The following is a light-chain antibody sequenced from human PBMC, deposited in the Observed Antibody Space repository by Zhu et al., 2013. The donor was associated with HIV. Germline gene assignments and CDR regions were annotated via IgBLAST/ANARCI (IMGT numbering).Light chain of an antibody. CDR2: EAS. CDR3: HHYGPSVLFT. J-gene: IGKJ3*01. CDR1: QSISSW. Sequence: DIQMTQSPSTLSASVGDRVTITCRASQSISSWLAWYQQKPGKAPKLLIYEASSLESGVPSRFSGGGSGTEFTLSISSLQSEDFAIYYCHHYGPSVLFTFGPGTTVDV. V-gene: IGKV1-5*03.